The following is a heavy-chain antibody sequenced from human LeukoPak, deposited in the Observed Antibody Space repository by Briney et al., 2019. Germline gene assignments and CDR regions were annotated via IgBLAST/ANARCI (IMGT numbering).Heavy chain of an antibody. V-gene: IGHV3-21*01. CDR3: ARVYCGGDCYSYLSGWFDP. Sequence: AGGSLRLSCAASGFTFSSYAMHWVRQAPGKGLEWVSSISSSSSYIYYADSVKGRFTISRDNAKNSLYLQMNSLRAEDTAVYYCARVYCGGDCYSYLSGWFDPWGQGTLVTVSS. CDR2: ISSSSSYI. D-gene: IGHD2-21*02. J-gene: IGHJ5*02. CDR1: GFTFSSYA.